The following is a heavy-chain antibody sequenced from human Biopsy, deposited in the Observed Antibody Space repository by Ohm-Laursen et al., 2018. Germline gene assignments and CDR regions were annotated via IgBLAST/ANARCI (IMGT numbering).Heavy chain of an antibody. J-gene: IGHJ4*02. D-gene: IGHD2-15*01. CDR1: GDSINSSY. Sequence: SETLSLTCIVSGDSINSSYWSWIRQAPGKGLEWIGFISNSGNTNYNPSLKSRVTISADTSKNQFSLKLGSVTVADTAVFYCARRGSGGRSFDYRGQGSLVTVSS. V-gene: IGHV4-59*08. CDR2: ISNSGNT. CDR3: ARRGSGGRSFDY.